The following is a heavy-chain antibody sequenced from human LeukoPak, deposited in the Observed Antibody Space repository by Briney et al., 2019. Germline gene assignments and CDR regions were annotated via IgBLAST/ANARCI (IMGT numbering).Heavy chain of an antibody. Sequence: PGGSLRLSCTASGLTFSSYVMSWLRQAPGKGLEWVSTISGSGGSTFYADSVRGRFTISRDNSRSTLYLQMKSLRAEDTATYYCSAPRGDSSGYYYVYWGQGTLVTVSS. CDR1: GLTFSSYV. J-gene: IGHJ4*02. CDR2: ISGSGGST. D-gene: IGHD3-22*01. CDR3: SAPRGDSSGYYYVY. V-gene: IGHV3-23*01.